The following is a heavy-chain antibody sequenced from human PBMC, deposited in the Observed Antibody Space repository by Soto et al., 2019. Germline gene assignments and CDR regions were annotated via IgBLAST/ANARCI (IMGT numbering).Heavy chain of an antibody. V-gene: IGHV4-31*03. Sequence: SETLSLTCTVSGGSISSGGYYWSWIRQHPGKGLEWIGYIYYSGSTYYNPSLKSRVTISVDTSKNQFSLKLSSVTAADTAVYYCARATTVVTLFDYWGPGTLATVSS. CDR2: IYYSGST. D-gene: IGHD4-17*01. CDR3: ARATTVVTLFDY. J-gene: IGHJ4*02. CDR1: GGSISSGGYY.